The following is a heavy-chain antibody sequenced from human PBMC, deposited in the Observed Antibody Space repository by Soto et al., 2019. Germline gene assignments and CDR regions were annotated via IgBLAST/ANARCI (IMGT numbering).Heavy chain of an antibody. D-gene: IGHD5-12*01. J-gene: IGHJ4*02. CDR3: ESRRRDGYNYYY. Sequence: QVQLVQSGAVVKKPGSSVKVSCKASGGTFSSYAISWVRQAPGQGLEWMGGIIPIFGTANYAQKFQGKVTITADESTSTGYMGLSSLRSEYTAVYYCESRRRDGYNYYYWTQGTLDTVSS. V-gene: IGHV1-69*12. CDR2: IIPIFGTA. CDR1: GGTFSSYA.